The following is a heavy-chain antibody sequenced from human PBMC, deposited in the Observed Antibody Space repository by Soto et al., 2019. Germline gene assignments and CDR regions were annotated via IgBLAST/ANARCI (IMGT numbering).Heavy chain of an antibody. V-gene: IGHV1-2*04. CDR1: GYTFTGYY. J-gene: IGHJ3*02. CDR2: INPNSGGT. Sequence: EASVKVSCKASGYTFTGYYMHWVRQAPGQGLEWMGWINPNSGGTNYAQKFQGWVTMTRDTSISTAYMGLSRLRSDDTAVYYCARGEYDYIWGSYRSDAFDIWGQGTMVTVSS. CDR3: ARGEYDYIWGSYRSDAFDI. D-gene: IGHD3-16*02.